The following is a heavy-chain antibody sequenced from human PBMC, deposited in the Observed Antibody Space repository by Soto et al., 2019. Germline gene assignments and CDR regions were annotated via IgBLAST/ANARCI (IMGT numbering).Heavy chain of an antibody. CDR2: IYYSGST. V-gene: IGHV4-39*01. Sequence: SETLSLTCTVSGGSISSSSYYWGWIRQPPGKGLEWIGSIYYSGSTYYNPSLKSRVTISVDTSKNQFSLKLSSVTAADTAVYYCARRLGKKFGTLADRERGAFDIWGQGTMVTVSS. J-gene: IGHJ3*02. CDR3: ARRLGKKFGTLADRERGAFDI. CDR1: GGSISSSSYY. D-gene: IGHD3-16*01.